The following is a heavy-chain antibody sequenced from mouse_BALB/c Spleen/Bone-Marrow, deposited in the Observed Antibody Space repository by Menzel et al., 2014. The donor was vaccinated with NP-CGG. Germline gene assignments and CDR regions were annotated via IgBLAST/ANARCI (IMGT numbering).Heavy chain of an antibody. Sequence: DVKLVESGGGLVQPGGSLKLSCAASGFTFSSYTMSWVRQTPEKRLEGVAYISNGGGSTYYPDTVKGRFTISRDNAKNTLYLQMSSLKSEDTAMYYCARHGYYGSRAMDYWGQGTSVTVSS. CDR2: ISNGGGST. CDR1: GFTFSSYT. D-gene: IGHD1-1*01. V-gene: IGHV5-12-2*01. CDR3: ARHGYYGSRAMDY. J-gene: IGHJ4*01.